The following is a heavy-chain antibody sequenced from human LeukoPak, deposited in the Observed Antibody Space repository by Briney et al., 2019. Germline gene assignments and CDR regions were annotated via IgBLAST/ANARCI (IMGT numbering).Heavy chain of an antibody. D-gene: IGHD6-13*01. CDR3: ARDGDGYIMDV. J-gene: IGHJ6*04. CDR2: ISTSSSTI. CDR1: GFTFSSYE. V-gene: IGHV3-48*03. Sequence: GGSLRLSCAASGFTFSSYEMNWVRQAPGKGLEWVSFISTSSSTIFYADSVKGRFTISRDNTKSLLYLHMNSLRVDDTATYYCARDGDGYIMDVWGKGTTV.